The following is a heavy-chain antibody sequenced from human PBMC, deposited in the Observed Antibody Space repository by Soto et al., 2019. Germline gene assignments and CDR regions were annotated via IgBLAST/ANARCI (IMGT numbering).Heavy chain of an antibody. CDR2: IDPSDSYT. CDR1: GYSFTSYW. CDR3: ARHGIRDEYYYYGMDV. D-gene: IGHD1-26*01. Sequence: RGESLKISCKGSGYSFTSYWISWVRQMPGKGLEWMGRIDPSDSYTNYSPSFQGHVTISADKSISTAYLQWSSLKASDTAMYYCARHGIRDEYYYYGMDVWGQGTTVTVSS. V-gene: IGHV5-10-1*01. J-gene: IGHJ6*02.